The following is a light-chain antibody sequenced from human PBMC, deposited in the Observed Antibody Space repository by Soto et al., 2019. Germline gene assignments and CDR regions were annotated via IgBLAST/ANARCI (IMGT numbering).Light chain of an antibody. J-gene: IGLJ1*01. V-gene: IGLV2-14*01. CDR2: DVS. CDR3: TSYTSSSTPYV. CDR1: SSDVGGYNY. Sequence: QSVLTQPASVSGSPGQSITISCTGTSSDVGGYNYVSWYQQQPGKAPKLMIYDVSNRPSGVSNRFSGSKSGNTASLTISGLQAEDEADYYCTSYTSSSTPYVFGGGTKVTVL.